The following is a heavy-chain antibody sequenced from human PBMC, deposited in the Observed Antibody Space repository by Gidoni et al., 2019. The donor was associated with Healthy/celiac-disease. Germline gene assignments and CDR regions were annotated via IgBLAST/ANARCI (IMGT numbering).Heavy chain of an antibody. Sequence: EVKLLEYGGGWVQPGGSLRLTCAASGFTFSSYAMSWVRQAPGKGLEWGSAISGSGGSTYYADSVKGRFTISIDNSKNTLYLQMNSLRAEDTAVYYCAKEDYGSGSPFDYWGQGTLVTVSS. CDR1: GFTFSSYA. J-gene: IGHJ4*02. D-gene: IGHD3-10*01. CDR2: ISGSGGST. CDR3: AKEDYGSGSPFDY. V-gene: IGHV3-23*01.